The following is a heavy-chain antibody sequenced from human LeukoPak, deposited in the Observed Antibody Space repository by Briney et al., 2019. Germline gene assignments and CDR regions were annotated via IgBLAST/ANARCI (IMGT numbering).Heavy chain of an antibody. CDR2: ISVYNANT. CDR1: GYIFIYYG. J-gene: IGHJ3*02. V-gene: IGHV1-18*01. CDR3: ARDRWSSSSSEGTFDI. Sequence: ASVKVSCKASGYIFIYYGVSWVGQAPGQGLEWMGWISVYNANTVYAQNLRDRVTMTTDTSTSTAYMELRSLRSDDTAVYYCARDRWSSSSSEGTFDIWGQGTMVIVSS. D-gene: IGHD6-6*01.